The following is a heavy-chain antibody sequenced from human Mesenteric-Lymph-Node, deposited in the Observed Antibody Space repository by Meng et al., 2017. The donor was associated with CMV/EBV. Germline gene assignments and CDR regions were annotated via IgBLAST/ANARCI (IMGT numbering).Heavy chain of an antibody. CDR3: ARAVITVRGVASYYFDS. J-gene: IGHJ4*02. CDR2: IFYSGST. V-gene: IGHV4-61*01. CDR1: CVSSSSYS. D-gene: IGHD3-10*01. Sequence: CVSSSSYSWSWIRQPPGKGLEWIGYIFYSGSTDYNPSLKSRVTISVDTSKNQFSLKLSSVTAADTAVYYCARAVITVRGVASYYFDSWGQGALVTVSS.